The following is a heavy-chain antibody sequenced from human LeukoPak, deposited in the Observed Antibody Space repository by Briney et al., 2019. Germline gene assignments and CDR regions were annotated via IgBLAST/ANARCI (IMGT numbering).Heavy chain of an antibody. V-gene: IGHV1-69*05. Sequence: SVKVSCKASGGTFSSYAISWVRQAPGQGLEWMGGIIPIFGTANYAQKFQGRVTITTDESTSTAYMELSSLRSEDTAVYYCAGGGDYSNYFDYWGQGTLVTVSS. J-gene: IGHJ4*02. CDR2: IIPIFGTA. CDR3: AGGGDYSNYFDY. D-gene: IGHD4-11*01. CDR1: GGTFSSYA.